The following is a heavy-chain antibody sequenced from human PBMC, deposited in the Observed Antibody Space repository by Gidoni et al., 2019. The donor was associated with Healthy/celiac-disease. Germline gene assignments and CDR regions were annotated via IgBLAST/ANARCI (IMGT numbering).Heavy chain of an antibody. Sequence: QVQLQQWGAGLLKPSETLSLTCAVYGGSFSGYYWGLIRQPPGKGLEWIGEINHSGSTNYNPSLKSRVTISVDTSKNQFSLKLSSVTAADTAVYYCARGRGTELLWFGELFWFDPWGQGTLVTVSS. CDR2: INHSGST. V-gene: IGHV4-34*01. D-gene: IGHD3-10*01. CDR3: ARGRGTELLWFGELFWFDP. CDR1: GGSFSGYY. J-gene: IGHJ5*02.